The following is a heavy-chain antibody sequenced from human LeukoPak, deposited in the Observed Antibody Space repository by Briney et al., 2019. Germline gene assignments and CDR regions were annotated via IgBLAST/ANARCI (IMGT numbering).Heavy chain of an antibody. J-gene: IGHJ5*02. Sequence: GGSLRLSCAASGFTFASYAMTWVRQAPGKGLERVSSISGSSSYIYYADSVKGRFTISRDNAKNSLYLQMNSLRAEDTAVYYCASTSLAAAGTAPWGQGTLVTVSS. CDR3: ASTSLAAAGTAP. CDR2: ISGSSSYI. D-gene: IGHD6-13*01. V-gene: IGHV3-21*01. CDR1: GFTFASYA.